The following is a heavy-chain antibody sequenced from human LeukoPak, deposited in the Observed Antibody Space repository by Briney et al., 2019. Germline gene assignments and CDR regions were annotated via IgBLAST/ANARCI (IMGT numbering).Heavy chain of an antibody. J-gene: IGHJ5*02. Sequence: SETLSLTCAVYGGSFSGYYWSWLRPPPGKGLEWIGDINHSGRTNYNPSLKSRVTISVDTSKNQFSLKLSSVTAADTAVYYCASIAVAGTSSAGWFDPWGQGTLVTVSS. CDR3: ASIAVAGTSSAGWFDP. D-gene: IGHD6-19*01. CDR2: INHSGRT. V-gene: IGHV4-34*01. CDR1: GGSFSGYY.